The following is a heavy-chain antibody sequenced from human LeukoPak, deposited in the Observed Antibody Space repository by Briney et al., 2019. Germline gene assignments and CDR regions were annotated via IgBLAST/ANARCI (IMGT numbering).Heavy chain of an antibody. CDR2: INPNSGGT. V-gene: IGHV1-2*02. CDR3: ARGRSFGELGGY. D-gene: IGHD3-10*01. J-gene: IGHJ4*02. Sequence: GASVKVSCKASGYTFTGYYMHWVRQAPGQGLEWMGWINPNSGGTNYAQKFQGRVSMTRDTSISTAYMELSRLRSDDTAVYFCARGRSFGELGGYWGQGTLVTVSS. CDR1: GYTFTGYY.